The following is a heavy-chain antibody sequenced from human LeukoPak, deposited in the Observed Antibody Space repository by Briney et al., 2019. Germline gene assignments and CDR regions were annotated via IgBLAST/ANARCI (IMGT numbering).Heavy chain of an antibody. CDR3: ARAYYDFWSASGYYYMDV. V-gene: IGHV3-64*01. D-gene: IGHD3-3*01. Sequence: GPSLCPVQAAAGFSVSSYAMDWVRLAPGGGREYVSVISSIGGSTQYALSVKGRFTISRDNCKNTLYLQMGSLRAEDMAVYYCARAYYDFWSASGYYYMDVWGKGTTVTVSS. J-gene: IGHJ6*03. CDR2: ISSIGGST. CDR1: GFSVSSYA.